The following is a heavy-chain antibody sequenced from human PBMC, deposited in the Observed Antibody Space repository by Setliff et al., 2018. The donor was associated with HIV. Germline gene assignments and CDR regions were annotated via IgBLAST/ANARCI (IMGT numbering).Heavy chain of an antibody. D-gene: IGHD6-19*01. J-gene: IGHJ4*02. Sequence: ASVKVSCKASGYTFTSYGITWVRQAPGQGLEWMGWISTYNGNTHYAQKLQGRVTMTTDTSTSTAYMELRSLRSDDTAMYYCARMYTGGPLDYWGQGTLVTVSS. CDR3: ARMYTGGPLDY. CDR1: GYTFTSYG. CDR2: ISTYNGNT. V-gene: IGHV1-18*01.